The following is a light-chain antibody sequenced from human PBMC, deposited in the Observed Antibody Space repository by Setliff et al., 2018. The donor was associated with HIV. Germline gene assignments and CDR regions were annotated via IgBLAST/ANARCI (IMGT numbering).Light chain of an antibody. Sequence: QSALTQPASVSGSPGQSITISCTGTSSDVGNYNLVSWYQQHPGKAPKLIIYEGNKRPSGVSTRFSGSKSGNTASLTISGLQAEDEADYYCCSFAGSSTSVFGTGTKVTVL. CDR1: SSDVGNYNL. CDR3: CSFAGSSTSV. V-gene: IGLV2-23*01. CDR2: EGN. J-gene: IGLJ1*01.